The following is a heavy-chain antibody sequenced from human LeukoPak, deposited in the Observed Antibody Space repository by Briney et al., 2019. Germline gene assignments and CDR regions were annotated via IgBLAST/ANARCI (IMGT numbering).Heavy chain of an antibody. CDR3: AKPYSSSWTVFDY. Sequence: SETLSLTCTVSGGSISSSSYYWGWIRQPPGKGLEWIGSIYYSGSTYYNPPLKSRVTISVDTSKNQFSLKLSSVTAADTAVYYCAKPYSSSWTVFDYWGQGTLVTVSS. J-gene: IGHJ4*02. CDR2: IYYSGST. V-gene: IGHV4-39*01. D-gene: IGHD6-13*01. CDR1: GGSISSSSYY.